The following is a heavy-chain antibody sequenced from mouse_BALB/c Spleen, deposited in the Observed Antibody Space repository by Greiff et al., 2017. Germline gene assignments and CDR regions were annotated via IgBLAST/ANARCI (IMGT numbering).Heavy chain of an antibody. CDR3: ARLGGNLFAY. Sequence: EVKVEESGPGLVKPSQSLSLTCTVTGYSITSDYAWNWIRQFPGNKLEWMGYISYSGSTSYNPSLKSRISITRDTSKNQFFLQLNSVTTEDTATYYCARLGGNLFAYWGQGTLVTVSA. J-gene: IGHJ3*01. D-gene: IGHD2-1*01. V-gene: IGHV3-2*02. CDR2: ISYSGST. CDR1: GYSITSDYA.